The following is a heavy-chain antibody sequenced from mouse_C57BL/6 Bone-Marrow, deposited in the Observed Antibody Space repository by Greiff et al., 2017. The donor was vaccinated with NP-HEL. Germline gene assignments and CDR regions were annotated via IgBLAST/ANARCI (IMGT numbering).Heavy chain of an antibody. CDR1: GYSFTGYF. CDR2: INPYNGDT. J-gene: IGHJ3*01. V-gene: IGHV1-20*01. D-gene: IGHD2-2*01. CDR3: ATLWLRRGCAY. Sequence: EVQVVESGPELVKPGDSVKISCKASGYSFTGYFMNWVMQSHGKSLERIGRINPYNGDTFYNQKFKGKATLTVDKSSSTAHMELRSLTSEDSAVYYCATLWLRRGCAYWGRGTLITVSA.